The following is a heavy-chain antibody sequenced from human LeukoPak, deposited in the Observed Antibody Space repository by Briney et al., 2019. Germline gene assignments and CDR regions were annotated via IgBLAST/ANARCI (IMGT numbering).Heavy chain of an antibody. Sequence: GASVTVSFKVSGYTLTELSMHWVRQAPGKGLEWMGGFDPEDCETIYAQKFQGRVTMTEDTSTDTAYMELSSLRSEDTAVYYCATDSMTTVTTGAFDIWGQGTMVTVSS. CDR1: GYTLTELS. D-gene: IGHD4-17*01. CDR2: FDPEDCET. V-gene: IGHV1-24*01. CDR3: ATDSMTTVTTGAFDI. J-gene: IGHJ3*02.